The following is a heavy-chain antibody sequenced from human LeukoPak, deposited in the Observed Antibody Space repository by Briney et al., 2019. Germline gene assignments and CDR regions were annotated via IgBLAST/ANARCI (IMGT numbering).Heavy chain of an antibody. CDR3: ARRGSRQWLTLFDY. CDR2: IYYSGST. J-gene: IGHJ4*02. Sequence: SETLSLTCTVSGGSISSSSYYWGWIRQPPGKGLEWIGSIYYSGSTYYNPSLKSRVTISVDTSKNQFSLKLSSVTAAATAVYYCARRGSRQWLTLFDYWGQGTLVTVSS. V-gene: IGHV4-39*01. D-gene: IGHD6-19*01. CDR1: GGSISSSSYY.